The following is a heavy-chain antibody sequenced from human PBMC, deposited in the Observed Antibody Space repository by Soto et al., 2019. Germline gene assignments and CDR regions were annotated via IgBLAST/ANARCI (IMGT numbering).Heavy chain of an antibody. CDR2: IIPIFGTT. D-gene: IGHD1-20*01. J-gene: IGHJ4*02. CDR3: AREGRITGTDGFDY. CDR1: VGTFSSYG. V-gene: IGHV1-69*06. Sequence: QVQLVQSGAEVKKPGSSVKVSCKCSVGTFSSYGISWVRQAPGQGREWMGGIIPIFGTTNYAQKFQGRVTINADKSTSTDYMERSSLRSEDTAVYYCAREGRITGTDGFDYWGQGTLGNVSS.